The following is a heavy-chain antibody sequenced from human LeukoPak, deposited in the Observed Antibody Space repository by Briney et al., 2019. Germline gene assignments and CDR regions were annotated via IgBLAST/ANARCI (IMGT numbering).Heavy chain of an antibody. J-gene: IGHJ6*02. CDR3: ARRVTAIGYYYYGMDV. V-gene: IGHV1-18*01. D-gene: IGHD2-21*02. Sequence: ASVKVSCKASGYTFNSYGISWVRQAPGQGLEWMGWISAYNGNTNYAQKLQGRVTMTTDTSTSTAYVELRSLRSDDTAVYYCARRVTAIGYYYYGMDVWGQGTTVTVSS. CDR1: GYTFNSYG. CDR2: ISAYNGNT.